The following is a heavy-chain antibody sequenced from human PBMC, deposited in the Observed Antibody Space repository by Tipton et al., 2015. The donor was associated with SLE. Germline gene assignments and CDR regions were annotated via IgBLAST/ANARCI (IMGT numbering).Heavy chain of an antibody. D-gene: IGHD3-22*01. J-gene: IGHJ4*02. CDR2: ISYDGSNK. Sequence: RSLRLSCAASGFTFSSYAMHWVRQAPGKGLEWVAVISYDGSNKYYADSVKGRFTISRDNAENSLYLQMNSLRAEDTAVYYCARDPGGGSGLIWGQGTLVTVSS. CDR3: ARDPGGGSGLI. V-gene: IGHV3-30-3*01. CDR1: GFTFSSYA.